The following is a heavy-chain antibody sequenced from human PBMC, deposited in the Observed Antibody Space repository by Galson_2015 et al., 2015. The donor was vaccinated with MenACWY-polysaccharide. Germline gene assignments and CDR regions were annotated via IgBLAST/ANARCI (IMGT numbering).Heavy chain of an antibody. V-gene: IGHV3-33*01. CDR1: GSKFRGSG. D-gene: IGHD3-10*02. Sequence: SLRLSCAASGSKFRGSGMHWVRQAPGKGLEWVAVIQYDGSQKQYTDSVRGRFGISRDNSKNPLYLEMNGLRAEDTALYYCAREGSRIVFHAFDIWGQGTMVIVSS. CDR3: AREGSRIVFHAFDI. J-gene: IGHJ3*02. CDR2: IQYDGSQK.